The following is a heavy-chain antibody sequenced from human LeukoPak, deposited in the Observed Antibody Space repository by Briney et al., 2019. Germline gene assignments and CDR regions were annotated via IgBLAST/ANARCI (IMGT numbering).Heavy chain of an antibody. Sequence: PSETLSLTCTVSGASISSSSHYWDWIRQPPGKGLEWVADMYYSGSTHYNMALRSRVTMSVDTSRNQFSLKLSSVTAADTAMYYCARIAGGGWFDPWGQGTLVTVSS. CDR1: GASISSSSHY. CDR2: MYYSGST. CDR3: ARIAGGGWFDP. D-gene: IGHD6-13*01. V-gene: IGHV4-39*01. J-gene: IGHJ5*02.